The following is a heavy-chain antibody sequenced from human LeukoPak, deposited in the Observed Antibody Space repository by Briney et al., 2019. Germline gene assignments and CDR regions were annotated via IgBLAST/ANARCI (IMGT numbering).Heavy chain of an antibody. J-gene: IGHJ4*02. CDR2: IKEDGSVM. Sequence: GGSLRLSCAVSGFPFTNYWMSWVRQAPGKGLEWVANIKEDGSVMYYVDSLKGRFTISRDSAQNSLYLQMNSLRVEDTAVYFCARDLGGSYSTGSYLDYWGQGALVTVSS. CDR3: ARDLGGSYSTGSYLDY. D-gene: IGHD6-19*01. CDR1: GFPFTNYW. V-gene: IGHV3-7*01.